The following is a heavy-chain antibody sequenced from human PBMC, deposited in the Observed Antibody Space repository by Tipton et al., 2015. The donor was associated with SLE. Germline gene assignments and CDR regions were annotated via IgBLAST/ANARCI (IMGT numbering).Heavy chain of an antibody. J-gene: IGHJ4*02. D-gene: IGHD6-13*01. CDR2: ISGSGGST. Sequence: SLRLSCAASGFTFSSYAMSWVRQAPGKGLEWVSAISGSGGSTYYADSVKGRFTISRDNSKNTLYLQMNSLRAEDTAVYYCARDQAAAGTQASDYWGQGTLVTVSS. CDR1: GFTFSSYA. V-gene: IGHV3-23*01. CDR3: ARDQAAAGTQASDY.